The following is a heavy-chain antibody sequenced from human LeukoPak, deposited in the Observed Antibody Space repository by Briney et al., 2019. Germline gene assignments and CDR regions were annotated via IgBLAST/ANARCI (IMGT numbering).Heavy chain of an antibody. Sequence: GGSLRLSCAASGFTFSSYWMHWVRQAPGKGLVRVSRTNSDGSSTSYADSVKGRFTISRDNAKNTLYLQMNSPRAEDTAVYYCARGRGTAMVKSAFDIWGQGTMVTVSS. J-gene: IGHJ3*02. V-gene: IGHV3-74*01. CDR1: GFTFSSYW. D-gene: IGHD5-18*01. CDR2: TNSDGSST. CDR3: ARGRGTAMVKSAFDI.